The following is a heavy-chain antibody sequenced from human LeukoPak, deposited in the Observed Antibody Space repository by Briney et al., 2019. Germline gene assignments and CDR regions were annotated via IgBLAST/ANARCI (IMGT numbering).Heavy chain of an antibody. CDR1: GGSISSSSYY. J-gene: IGHJ4*02. CDR2: IYYSGST. V-gene: IGHV4-39*07. Sequence: TSETLSLTCTASGGSISSSSYYWGWIRLPPGKGLEWIGSIYYSGSTYYNPSLKSRVTISVDTSKNQFSLKLNSVTAADTAVYYCARGRDGYNFLNRGEYYYFDYWGQGTLVTVSS. D-gene: IGHD5-24*01. CDR3: ARGRDGYNFLNRGEYYYFDY.